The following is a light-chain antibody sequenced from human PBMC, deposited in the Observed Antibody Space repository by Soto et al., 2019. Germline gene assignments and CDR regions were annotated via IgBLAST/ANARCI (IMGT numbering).Light chain of an antibody. CDR3: QQYYTTPLT. CDR2: WAS. V-gene: IGKV4-1*01. J-gene: IGKJ4*01. Sequence: DIVMTQSTDSLAVSLGERATINCKSSQSVLYSSNHQNYLAWYQQKPGQPPQLLIYWASTRESGVPDRFSGSGSGTDFTLTISGLQAEDVAVYYCQQYYTTPLTFGRGTKVDIK. CDR1: QSVLYSSNHQNY.